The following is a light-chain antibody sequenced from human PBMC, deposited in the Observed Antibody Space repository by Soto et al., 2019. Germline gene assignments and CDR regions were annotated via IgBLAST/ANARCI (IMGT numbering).Light chain of an antibody. CDR3: QQYGSSPLT. CDR1: QSVSSSY. V-gene: IGKV3-20*01. J-gene: IGKJ4*01. CDR2: GAS. Sequence: EIVLTQSPGTLSLSPGERATLSCRASQSVSSSYFAWYQQKPGQAPRLLIDGASSRATSLPDRFSGSGSGTAFTLTIIRLEPEDFAVYYYQQYGSSPLTFGGGTKVEIK.